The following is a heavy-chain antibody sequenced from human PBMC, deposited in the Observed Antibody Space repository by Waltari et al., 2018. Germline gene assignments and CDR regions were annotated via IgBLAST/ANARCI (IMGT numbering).Heavy chain of an antibody. CDR1: VFAITTFG. Sequence: EVQLVASGGGLVTPGGSLRLSCAASVFAITTFGLSWVRQAPGKGLEWVSSSTDGGAYLYYADSVRGRFTVSIDNAKNSLHLQMNNLRAEDTAVYYCARALTTPNDFWGQGTLVTVSS. V-gene: IGHV3-21*03. D-gene: IGHD4-17*01. CDR3: ARALTTPNDF. J-gene: IGHJ4*02. CDR2: STDGGAYL.